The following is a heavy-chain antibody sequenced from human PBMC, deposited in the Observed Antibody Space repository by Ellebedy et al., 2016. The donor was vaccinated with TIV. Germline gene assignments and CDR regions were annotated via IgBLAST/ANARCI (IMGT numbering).Heavy chain of an antibody. Sequence: SETLSLTXTVSGGSISSGGYYWSWIRQHPGKGLEWIGYIYYSGSTYYNPSLKSRVTISVDTSKNQFSLKLSSVTAADTAVYYCARDGGPGWFNPWGQGTLVTVSS. J-gene: IGHJ5*02. D-gene: IGHD3-16*01. CDR1: GGSISSGGYY. V-gene: IGHV4-31*03. CDR3: ARDGGPGWFNP. CDR2: IYYSGST.